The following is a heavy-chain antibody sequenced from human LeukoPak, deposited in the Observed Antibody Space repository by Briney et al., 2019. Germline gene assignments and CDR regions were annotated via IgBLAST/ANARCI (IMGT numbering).Heavy chain of an antibody. J-gene: IGHJ4*02. V-gene: IGHV3-30-3*01. CDR2: ISYDGSNK. CDR3: AQRATDY. Sequence: PGRSLRLSCAASGFTFSSYAMRWVRQAPGKGLEWVAVISYDGSNKYYADSVKGRFTISRDNSKNTLYLQMNSLRAEDTAVYYCAQRATDYWGQGTLVTVSS. D-gene: IGHD2-2*01. CDR1: GFTFSSYA.